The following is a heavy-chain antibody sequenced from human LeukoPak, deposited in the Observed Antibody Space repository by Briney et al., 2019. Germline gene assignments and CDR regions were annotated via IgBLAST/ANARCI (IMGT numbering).Heavy chain of an antibody. CDR1: GGSISSYY. CDR3: ARDRRSIAARRGFDY. D-gene: IGHD6-6*01. CDR2: INYSGNT. Sequence: PSETLSLTCTIPGGSISSYYWGWIRQPPGKGLEWIGYINYSGNTKHNPSLKSRVTTSVDTSKNQFSLKLSSVTAADTAVYYCARDRRSIAARRGFDYWGQGTLVTVSS. J-gene: IGHJ4*02. V-gene: IGHV4-59*01.